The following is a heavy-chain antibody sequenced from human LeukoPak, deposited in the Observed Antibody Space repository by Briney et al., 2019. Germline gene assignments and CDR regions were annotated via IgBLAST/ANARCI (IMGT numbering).Heavy chain of an antibody. V-gene: IGHV3-30*04. J-gene: IGHJ4*02. CDR2: ISYDGSNK. D-gene: IGHD2-8*01. Sequence: PGGSLRLSCAASGFTLSSYAMHWVRQAPGKGLEWVAVISYDGSNKYYADSVKGRFTISRDNAKNSLYLQMNSLRAEDTALYYCARNWANRYFDYWGQGTLVTVSS. CDR3: ARNWANRYFDY. CDR1: GFTLSSYA.